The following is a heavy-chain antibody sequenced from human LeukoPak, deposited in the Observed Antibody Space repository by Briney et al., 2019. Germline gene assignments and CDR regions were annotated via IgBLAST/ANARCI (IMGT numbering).Heavy chain of an antibody. CDR1: EFTFSNYA. CDR2: ITGSGDDA. D-gene: IGHD1-26*01. V-gene: IGHV3-23*01. J-gene: IGHJ4*02. Sequence: PGGSLRLSCAASEFTFSNYAMSWVRQAPGKGLEWVSVITGSGDDAAYTDSVRGRFTISRDNSKSTLYLQMNSLRAEDTAVYYCAKNPYSASYYSFDYWGQGTLVTVSS. CDR3: AKNPYSASYYSFDY.